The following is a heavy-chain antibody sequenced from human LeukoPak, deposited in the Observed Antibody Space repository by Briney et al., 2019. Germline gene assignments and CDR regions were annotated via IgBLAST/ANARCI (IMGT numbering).Heavy chain of an antibody. J-gene: IGHJ1*01. Sequence: PGGSLRLSCAASGFTFSSYWMSWVRQAPGKGLEWVANIKQDGSEKYYVDSVKGRFTISRDNAKNSLYLQMNSLRAEDTAVYYCARESLGDFWSGYYNEYFQHWGQGTLVTVSS. D-gene: IGHD3-3*01. CDR1: GFTFSSYW. CDR2: IKQDGSEK. CDR3: ARESLGDFWSGYYNEYFQH. V-gene: IGHV3-7*01.